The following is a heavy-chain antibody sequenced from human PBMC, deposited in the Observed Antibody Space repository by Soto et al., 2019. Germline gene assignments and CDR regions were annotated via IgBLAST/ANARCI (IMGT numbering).Heavy chain of an antibody. CDR1: GGSVSSGSYY. V-gene: IGHV4-61*01. CDR3: ARAQAARGVYYYYYYGMDV. D-gene: IGHD6-6*01. Sequence: PSETLSLTCTVSGGSVSSGSYYWSWIRQPPGKGLEWIGYIYYSGSTNYNPSLKSRVTISVDTSKNQFSLKLSSVTAADTAVYYCARAQAARGVYYYYYYGMDVWGQGTTVTVSS. J-gene: IGHJ6*02. CDR2: IYYSGST.